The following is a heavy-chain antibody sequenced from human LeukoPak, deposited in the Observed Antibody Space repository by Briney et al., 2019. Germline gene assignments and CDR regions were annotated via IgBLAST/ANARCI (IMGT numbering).Heavy chain of an antibody. CDR2: VDPEDGET. J-gene: IGHJ4*02. CDR3: ASLWYCSGGSCPFDY. D-gene: IGHD2-15*01. CDR1: GYTFTDYY. V-gene: IGHV1-69-2*01. Sequence: ASVKISCKVSGYTFTDYYMHWVQQAPGKGLEWMGLVDPEDGETIYAEKFQGRVTITADTSTDTAYMELSSLRSEDTAVYYCASLWYCSGGSCPFDYWGQGTLVTVSS.